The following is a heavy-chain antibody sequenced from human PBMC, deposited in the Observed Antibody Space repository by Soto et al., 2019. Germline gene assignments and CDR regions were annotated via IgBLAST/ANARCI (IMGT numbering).Heavy chain of an antibody. CDR2: INTYNGNT. V-gene: IGHV1-18*01. CDR3: ARNHDSGNYFYFDY. CDR1: GYPFTSYG. D-gene: IGHD3-10*01. Sequence: VKVSCKASGYPFTSYGISWVRQAPGQGLEWMGWINTYNGNTNYAQKLQGRVTMTTNTSTSTAYMELGSLRSDDTAVYYCARNHDSGNYFYFDYWGQGTLVTVS. J-gene: IGHJ4*02.